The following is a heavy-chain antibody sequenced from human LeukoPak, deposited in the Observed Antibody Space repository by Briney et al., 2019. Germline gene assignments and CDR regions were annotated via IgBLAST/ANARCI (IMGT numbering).Heavy chain of an antibody. J-gene: IGHJ4*02. CDR2: IKQDGSEK. V-gene: IGHV3-7*01. D-gene: IGHD6-13*01. CDR1: GFTFSSYW. Sequence: PGGSLRLSCAASGFTFSSYWMSWVRQAPGKGLEWVANIKQDGSEKYYVDSVKGRITISRDNAKNSLYLQMNSLRAEDTAVYYCARALLGVAAAFDYWGQGTLVTVSS. CDR3: ARALLGVAAAFDY.